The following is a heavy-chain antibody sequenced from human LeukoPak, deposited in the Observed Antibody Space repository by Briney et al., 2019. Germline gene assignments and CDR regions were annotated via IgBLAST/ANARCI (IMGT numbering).Heavy chain of an antibody. V-gene: IGHV3-23*01. D-gene: IGHD3-3*01. CDR3: ARDQYDTWSRRGNFDS. J-gene: IGHJ4*02. CDR1: GFTFSSYA. Sequence: GGSLRLSCAASGFTFSSYAMSWVRQAPGKGLQWVSALTDSGRSTYYADSVKGRFTISRDNSKNTLSLQMNSLRAEDTAVFYCARDQYDTWSRRGNFDSWGQGTLVIVSS. CDR2: LTDSGRST.